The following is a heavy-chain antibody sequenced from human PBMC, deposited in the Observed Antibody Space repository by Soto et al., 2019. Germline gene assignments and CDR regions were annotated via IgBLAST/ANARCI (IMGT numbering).Heavy chain of an antibody. D-gene: IGHD2-15*01. V-gene: IGHV3-23*01. J-gene: IGHJ4*02. CDR3: AKDSSLRGYCSGGSCYESVTAY. CDR2: ISGSGGST. CDR1: GFTFSSYA. Sequence: GGSLRLSCAASGFTFSSYAMSWVRQAPGKGLEWVSAISGSGGSTYYADSVKGRFTISRDNSKNTLYLQMNSLRAEDTAVYYCAKDSSLRGYCSGGSCYESVTAYWGQGTLVTVSS.